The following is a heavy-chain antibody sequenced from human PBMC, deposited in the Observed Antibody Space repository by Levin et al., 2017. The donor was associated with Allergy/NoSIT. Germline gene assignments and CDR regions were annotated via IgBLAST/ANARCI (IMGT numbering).Heavy chain of an antibody. CDR3: ASGGYSISYYYYYGMDV. CDR1: GASVNSGNFY. CDR2: VYYSGSI. V-gene: IGHV4-61*01. J-gene: IGHJ6*02. Sequence: SETLSLTCTVSGASVNSGNFYWSWIRQPPGTGLEWIGYVYYSGSIKYNPSLKSRVTMSVDKSKNQFSLKLPSVTAADTAVYYCASGGYSISYYYYYGMDVWGQGTTVIVSS. D-gene: IGHD5-18*01.